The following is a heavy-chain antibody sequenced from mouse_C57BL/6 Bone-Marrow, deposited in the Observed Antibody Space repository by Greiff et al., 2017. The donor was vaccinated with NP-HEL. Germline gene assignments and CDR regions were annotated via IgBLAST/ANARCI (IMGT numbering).Heavy chain of an antibody. V-gene: IGHV14-4*01. J-gene: IGHJ4*01. D-gene: IGHD1-1*01. CDR3: TTGGSSPYAMDY. CDR1: GFNIKDDY. CDR2: IDPENGDT. Sequence: VTLKVSGAELVRPGASVKLSCTVSGFNIKDDYMHWVKQRPEQGLEWIGWIDPENGDTEYASKFQGKATITADTSSNTAYLQLSSLTSEDTAVYYCTTGGSSPYAMDYWGQGTSVTVSS.